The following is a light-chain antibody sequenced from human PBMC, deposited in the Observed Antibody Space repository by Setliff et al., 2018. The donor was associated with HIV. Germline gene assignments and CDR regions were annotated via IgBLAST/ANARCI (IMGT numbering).Light chain of an antibody. Sequence: QSVLTQPPSVSGAPGQRVTISCTGSSSNIGAGYDVHWYQQLPGTAPKLLIYGNNNRPSGVPDRFSGSKSGTSVSLAITGLQAEDEADYYCQPYDSSLSGSYIFGTGTKVTVL. V-gene: IGLV1-40*01. J-gene: IGLJ1*01. CDR3: QPYDSSLSGSYI. CDR1: SSNIGAGYD. CDR2: GNN.